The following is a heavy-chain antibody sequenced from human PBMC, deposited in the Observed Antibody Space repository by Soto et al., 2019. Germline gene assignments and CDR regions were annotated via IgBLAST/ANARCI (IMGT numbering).Heavy chain of an antibody. CDR1: GYTLTELS. V-gene: IGHV1-24*01. Sequence: GASVKVSCKVSGYTLTELSMHWVRQAPGKGLEWMGGFDPGDGETIYAQKFQGRVTMTEDTSTDTAYMELSSLRSEDTAVYYCATNNYCTNGVCYPRHFDYWGQGTLVTVSS. D-gene: IGHD2-8*01. J-gene: IGHJ4*02. CDR2: FDPGDGET. CDR3: ATNNYCTNGVCYPRHFDY.